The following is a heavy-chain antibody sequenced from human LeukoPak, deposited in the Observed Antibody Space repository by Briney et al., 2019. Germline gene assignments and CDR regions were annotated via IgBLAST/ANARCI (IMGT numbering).Heavy chain of an antibody. V-gene: IGHV1-2*02. CDR3: AKDIVVVPASYDDVFDI. CDR1: GYTFTGYY. J-gene: IGHJ3*02. D-gene: IGHD2-2*01. CDR2: INPNSGGT. Sequence: ASVKVSCKASGYTFTGYYMHWVRQAPGQGLEWMGWINPNSGGTNYAQKFQGRVTMTRDTSISTAYMELSRLRSDDTAVYYCAKDIVVVPASYDDVFDIWGQGTMVTVSS.